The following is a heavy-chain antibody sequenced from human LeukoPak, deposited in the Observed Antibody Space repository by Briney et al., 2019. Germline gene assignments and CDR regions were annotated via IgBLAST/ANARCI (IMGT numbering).Heavy chain of an antibody. Sequence: PGGSLRLSCAASGLIFSAYYMTWIRQAPGKGLEWISYISGDSSYTRYADSVKGRFTVSRDNAKNSLYLQMNSLRAEDTAVYYCARLHSTAAAGTYDYWGQGTLVTVSS. V-gene: IGHV3-11*06. CDR3: ARLHSTAAAGTYDY. J-gene: IGHJ4*02. CDR1: GLIFSAYY. D-gene: IGHD6-13*01. CDR2: ISGDSSYT.